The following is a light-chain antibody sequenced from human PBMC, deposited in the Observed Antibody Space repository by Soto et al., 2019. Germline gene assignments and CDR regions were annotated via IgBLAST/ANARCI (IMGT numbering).Light chain of an antibody. V-gene: IGLV2-14*01. CDR2: DVN. CDR1: NSDVGSSTY. Sequence: QSVLTQPASVSGSPGQSISISCTGTNSDVGSSTYVTWYQQYPDKAPTLVIFDVNNRPSGISNRFSGSKSGNTASLTISGLQAEDEADYYCCSYTSTVTYVFGTGPKVTVL. CDR3: CSYTSTVTYV. J-gene: IGLJ1*01.